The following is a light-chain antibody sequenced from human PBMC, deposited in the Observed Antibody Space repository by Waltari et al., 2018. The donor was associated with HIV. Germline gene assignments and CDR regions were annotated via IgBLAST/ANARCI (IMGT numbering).Light chain of an antibody. J-gene: IGLJ2*01. CDR3: SSFTTSITVV. CDR2: DVS. CDR1: SSDVGNYNE. Sequence: QSALTQPPSVSGSLGQSVTISCTGTSSDVGNYNEVSWYQQSPGTAPKLMIYDVSNRPSGVPDRSSGSKSGNTASLTISGLQAEDEADYYCSSFTTSITVVFGGGTKLTVL. V-gene: IGLV2-18*02.